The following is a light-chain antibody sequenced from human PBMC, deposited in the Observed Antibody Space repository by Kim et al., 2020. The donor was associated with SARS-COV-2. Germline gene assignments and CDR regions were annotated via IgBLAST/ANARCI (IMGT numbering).Light chain of an antibody. Sequence: GQSVTISCSGTSSDVGGYNFVSWYQQHPGKAPQLLIYEVSKRPSGVPDRFSGSKSGNTASLSVSGLQAEDEADYYCFSYAGRTKMLFGGGTQLTVL. CDR2: EVS. V-gene: IGLV2-8*01. CDR3: FSYAGRTKML. J-gene: IGLJ2*01. CDR1: SSDVGGYNF.